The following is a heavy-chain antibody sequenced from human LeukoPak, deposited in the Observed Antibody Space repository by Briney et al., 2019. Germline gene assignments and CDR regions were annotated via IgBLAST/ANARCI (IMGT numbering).Heavy chain of an antibody. V-gene: IGHV4-59*10. CDR3: ARVPHYYDNEDDAFDI. J-gene: IGHJ3*02. D-gene: IGHD3-22*01. CDR2: IYTSGST. CDR1: GGSFSGYY. Sequence: SETLSLTCAVNGGSFSGYYWSWIRQPAGKGLEWIGRIYTSGSTNYNPSLKSRVTISVDTSKNQFSLKLSSVTAADTAVYYCARVPHYYDNEDDAFDIWGQGTMVTVSS.